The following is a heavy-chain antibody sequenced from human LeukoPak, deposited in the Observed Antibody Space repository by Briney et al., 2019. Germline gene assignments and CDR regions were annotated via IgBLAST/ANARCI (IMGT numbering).Heavy chain of an antibody. CDR3: ARGYGGQDYFDY. Sequence: LSLTCTVSGGSISSSTYYWGWIRQAPGKGLEWVAVVSYDGGNKDYADSVKGRFTISRDNSKNTLYLQMNSLRAEDTAVYYCARGYGGQDYFDYWGQGTLVTVSS. V-gene: IGHV3-30-3*01. CDR2: VSYDGGNK. J-gene: IGHJ4*02. D-gene: IGHD4-23*01. CDR1: GGSISSST.